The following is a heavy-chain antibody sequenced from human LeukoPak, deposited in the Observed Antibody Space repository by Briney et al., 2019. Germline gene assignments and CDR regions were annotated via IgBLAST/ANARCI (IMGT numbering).Heavy chain of an antibody. V-gene: IGHV3-21*01. D-gene: IGHD2-15*01. CDR2: ISSSSSYI. Sequence: GGSLRLSCAASGFTFSSYSRNWVRQAPGKGLEWVSSISSSSSYIYYADAVKGRFTISRDNAKNSLYLQMNSLRAEDTAVYYCARDSPGYCSGGSCYGLDDWGQGTLVTVDS. CDR3: ARDSPGYCSGGSCYGLDD. J-gene: IGHJ4*02. CDR1: GFTFSSYS.